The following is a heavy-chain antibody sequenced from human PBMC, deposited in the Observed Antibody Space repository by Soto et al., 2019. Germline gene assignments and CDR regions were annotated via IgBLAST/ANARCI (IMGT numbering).Heavy chain of an antibody. D-gene: IGHD3-16*01. CDR3: ARGRSWGARDFDN. J-gene: IGHJ4*02. CDR1: GYTFNSYG. V-gene: IGHV1-18*01. CDR2: ISSYNGHT. Sequence: QVQLVQSGGEVTRPGASVRVSCKASGYTFNSYGISWVRQAPGQGFEWMGWISSYNGHTDYARKFQGRVAMTTDISTNTVSMELRDLRSDDTAVYYCARGRSWGARDFDNWGQGTLVTVSS.